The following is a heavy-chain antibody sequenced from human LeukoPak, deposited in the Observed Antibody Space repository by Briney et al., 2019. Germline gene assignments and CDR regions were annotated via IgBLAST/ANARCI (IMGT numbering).Heavy chain of an antibody. Sequence: SETLSLTCAVYGGSFSGYYWSWIRQPPGKGLEWIGEISHSGSTNYNPSLKSRVTISVDTSKNQFSLKLSSVTAAATAVYYCARGARSSHGSPLVYRNSYYYYGMDVWGQGTTVTVSS. J-gene: IGHJ6*02. CDR2: ISHSGST. D-gene: IGHD5-18*01. CDR3: ARGARSSHGSPLVYRNSYYYYGMDV. V-gene: IGHV4-34*01. CDR1: GGSFSGYY.